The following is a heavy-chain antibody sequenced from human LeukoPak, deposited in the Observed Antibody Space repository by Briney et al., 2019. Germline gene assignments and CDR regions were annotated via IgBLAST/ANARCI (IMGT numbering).Heavy chain of an antibody. D-gene: IGHD3-9*01. V-gene: IGHV4-31*03. Sequence: SETLSLTCSVSGGSITSGRYYWTWIRQYPEKGLEGIGYSYYSGSTHFKSSLKSRATISLDKSKNPFSLNLTSATAADTAVYYCARATYDLLTGYYLDSWGQGTLVTVSS. CDR1: GGSITSGRYY. CDR2: SYYSGST. CDR3: ARATYDLLTGYYLDS. J-gene: IGHJ4*02.